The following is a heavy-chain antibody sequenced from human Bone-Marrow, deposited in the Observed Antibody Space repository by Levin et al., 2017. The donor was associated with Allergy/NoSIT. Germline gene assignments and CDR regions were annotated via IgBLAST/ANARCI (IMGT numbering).Heavy chain of an antibody. CDR1: GFFFDDSV. Sequence: SCAASGFFFDDSVMYWVRHAPGKGLEWVSAINWNSATIGYADSVRGRFTISRDNAKNSLYLQLNSLRVEDTAFYYCAKGPILTGSEGYIDNWGQGTLVTVSS. CDR2: INWNSATI. V-gene: IGHV3-9*01. J-gene: IGHJ4*02. CDR3: AKGPILTGSEGYIDN. D-gene: IGHD3-9*01.